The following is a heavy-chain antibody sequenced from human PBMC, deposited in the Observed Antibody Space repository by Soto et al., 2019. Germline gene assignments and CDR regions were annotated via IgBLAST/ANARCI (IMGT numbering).Heavy chain of an antibody. D-gene: IGHD2-15*01. V-gene: IGHV4-38-2*01. CDR3: AREYCSGGSCSAELSNLFDP. J-gene: IGHJ5*02. CDR2: IYHSGST. Sequence: PSETLSLTCAVSGYSISSGYYWGWIRQPPGKGLGWIGSIYHSGSTYYNPSLKSRVTISVDTSKNQFSLKLSSVTAADTAVYYCAREYCSGGSCSAELSNLFDPWGQGTLVTVSS. CDR1: GYSISSGYY.